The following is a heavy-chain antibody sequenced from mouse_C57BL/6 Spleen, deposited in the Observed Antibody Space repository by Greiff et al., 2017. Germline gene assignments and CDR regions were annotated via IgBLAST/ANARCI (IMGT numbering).Heavy chain of an antibody. CDR2: IRSKSNNYAT. D-gene: IGHD2-4*01. Sequence: EVQLVESGGGLVPPKGSLKLSCAASGFSFNTYAMNWVRQAPGKGLEWVARIRSKSNNYATSYDESVKDRFTISRDDSESMLYLQMNNLKTEETSMYYCVRQGLDYEPFYYARDDWGQGTSVT. J-gene: IGHJ4*01. CDR3: VRQGLDYEPFYYARDD. CDR1: GFSFNTYA. V-gene: IGHV10-1*01.